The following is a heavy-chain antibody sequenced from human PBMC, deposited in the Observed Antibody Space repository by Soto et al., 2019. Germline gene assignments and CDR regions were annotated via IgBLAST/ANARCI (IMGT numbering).Heavy chain of an antibody. V-gene: IGHV3-23*01. CDR2: LTNSASTT. CDR1: GFTFSSYA. D-gene: IGHD1-26*01. CDR3: AQDFGGRRPFHF. Sequence: EVQLLESGGGSVQRGGSLRLSCAASGFTFSSYAMTWVRQAPGKGLEWVSALTNSASTTYYADSVTGRFTISRDNSKNTLYLQMNNLRAEDTAVYYCAQDFGGRRPFHFWGQGTLVTVSS. J-gene: IGHJ4*02.